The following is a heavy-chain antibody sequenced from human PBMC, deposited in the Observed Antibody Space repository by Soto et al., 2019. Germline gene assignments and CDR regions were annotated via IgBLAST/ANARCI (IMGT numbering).Heavy chain of an antibody. J-gene: IGHJ4*02. V-gene: IGHV4-4*08. CDR3: ARNVNLPLAGTGFDY. Sequence: WETLALTCSVSGGSISGCYWSWLRQPPGKGLEWIGYIYSIGSTNYNPSLRSRVTMSIDTSQEQFSLKLSSVTATDTAVYYCARNVNLPLAGTGFDYWGRGTLVT. D-gene: IGHD6-19*01. CDR1: GGSISGCY. CDR2: IYSIGST.